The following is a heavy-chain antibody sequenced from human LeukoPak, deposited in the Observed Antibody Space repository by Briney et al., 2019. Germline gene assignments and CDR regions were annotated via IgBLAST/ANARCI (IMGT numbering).Heavy chain of an antibody. D-gene: IGHD1-26*01. V-gene: IGHV5-51*01. Sequence: GESLKISCKGSGYSFTSYWIGWVRQMPGKGLEWMGIIYPGDSDTRYSPSFQGQVTISADKSISTAYLQWSSLKASDTAMYYCARPIVGATSNRVYFDYWGQGTLVTVSS. CDR3: ARPIVGATSNRVYFDY. CDR2: IYPGDSDT. CDR1: GYSFTSYW. J-gene: IGHJ4*02.